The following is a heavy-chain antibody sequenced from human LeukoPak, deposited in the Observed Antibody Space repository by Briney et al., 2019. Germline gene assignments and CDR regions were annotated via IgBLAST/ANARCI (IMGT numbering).Heavy chain of an antibody. J-gene: IGHJ4*02. D-gene: IGHD1-26*01. CDR3: ASSESYRFDY. CDR2: INSGSNAI. V-gene: IGHV3-48*02. Sequence: GGSLRLSCAASGFAFSSYRMNWVRQAPGKGLQWISYINSGSNAIYYADSVKGRFTISRDNAKNSLYLQMNSLRDEDTAVYYCASSESYRFDYWGQGTLVTVSS. CDR1: GFAFSSYR.